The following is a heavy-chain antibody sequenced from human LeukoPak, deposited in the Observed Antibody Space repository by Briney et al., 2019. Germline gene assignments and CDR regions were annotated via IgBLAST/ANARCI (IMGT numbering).Heavy chain of an antibody. CDR1: GFTFSSYG. D-gene: IGHD3-22*01. CDR2: ISYDGSNK. V-gene: IGHV3-30*18. Sequence: PGRSLRLSCAASGFTFSSYGMHWVRQAPGKGLEWVAVISYDGSNKYYADSVKGRFTISRDNSKNTLYLQMNSLRAEDTAVYYCAKQRKNSGYYGYWGQGTLVTVSS. CDR3: AKQRKNSGYYGY. J-gene: IGHJ4*02.